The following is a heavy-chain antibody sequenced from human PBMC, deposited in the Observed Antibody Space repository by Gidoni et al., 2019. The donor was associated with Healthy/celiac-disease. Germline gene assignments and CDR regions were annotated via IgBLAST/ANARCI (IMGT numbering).Heavy chain of an antibody. CDR2: ISGSGGST. V-gene: IGHV3-23*01. CDR1: GFTFSSYA. Sequence: EVQLLESGGGLVQPGGSLRLSCAASGFTFSSYAMSWVRQAPGKGLEWVSAISGSGGSTYYADSVKGRFTISRDNSKNTLYLQMNSLRAEDTAVYYCAKDPSELVAGEEYYFDYWGQGTLVTVSS. D-gene: IGHD3-10*01. J-gene: IGHJ4*02. CDR3: AKDPSELVAGEEYYFDY.